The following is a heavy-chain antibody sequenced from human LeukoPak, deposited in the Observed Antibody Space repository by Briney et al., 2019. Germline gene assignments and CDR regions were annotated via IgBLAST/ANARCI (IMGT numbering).Heavy chain of an antibody. CDR2: IHYSGSA. CDR1: GGSFSRSSYY. D-gene: IGHD6-19*01. J-gene: IGHJ4*02. V-gene: IGHV4-39*01. Sequence: PSETLSLTCTVSGGSFSRSSYYWGWIRQPPGKGLEWIGSIHYSGSAYYNPSLKSRVTISGDTSKNQFSLKLTSLTAADTAAYYCARRCDSSGWTDFDYWGQGTLVTVSS. CDR3: ARRCDSSGWTDFDY.